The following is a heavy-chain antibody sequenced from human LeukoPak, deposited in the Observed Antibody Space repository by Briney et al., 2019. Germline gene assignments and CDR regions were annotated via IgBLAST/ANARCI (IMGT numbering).Heavy chain of an antibody. CDR2: IKLDGSEQ. CDR3: VAGNGWLGDY. CDR1: GFTFGTHT. V-gene: IGHV3-7*01. D-gene: IGHD6-19*01. Sequence: HPGGSLRLSCTTSGFTFGTHTMHWVRQAPGKGLEWVANIKLDGSEQYYVDSVKGRFTISRDNGKNLLYLQMNSLRAEDTAVYYCVAGNGWLGDYCGQGTLVTVSS. J-gene: IGHJ4*02.